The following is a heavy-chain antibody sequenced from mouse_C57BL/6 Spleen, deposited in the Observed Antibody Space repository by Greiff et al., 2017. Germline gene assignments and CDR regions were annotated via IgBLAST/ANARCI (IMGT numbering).Heavy chain of an antibody. CDR3: ARWVITTVVATRPYAMDY. CDR1: GYTFTDYN. Sequence: EVQLQESGPELVKPGASVKMSCKASGYTFTDYNMHWVKQSHGKSLEWIGYINPNNGGTSYNQKFKGKATLTVNKSSSTAYMELRSLTSEESAVYYCARWVITTVVATRPYAMDYWGQGTSVTVSS. D-gene: IGHD1-1*01. CDR2: INPNNGGT. V-gene: IGHV1-22*01. J-gene: IGHJ4*01.